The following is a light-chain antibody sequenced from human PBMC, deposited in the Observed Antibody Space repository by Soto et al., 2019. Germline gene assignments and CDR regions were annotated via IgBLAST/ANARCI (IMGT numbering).Light chain of an antibody. J-gene: IGKJ1*01. CDR2: GAS. V-gene: IGKV3-20*01. Sequence: EIALTQSPGTLSLSPGERATLSCRASQSVSSSHLAWYQQKRGQAPRLLIYGASSRPTGIPDRFSGSGSGTDFTLTISRLEPEDFAIYYCQQYVTSPWTFGQGTKVDIK. CDR3: QQYVTSPWT. CDR1: QSVSSSH.